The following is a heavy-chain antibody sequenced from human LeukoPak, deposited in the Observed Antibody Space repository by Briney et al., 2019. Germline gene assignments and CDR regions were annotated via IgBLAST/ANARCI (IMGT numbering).Heavy chain of an antibody. Sequence: PGGSLRLSCAASGFSLSDYWMSWVRQAPGKGLEWVANIKQDGSETYYVDSVKGRFTISRDNAKNSLYLQMNSLRAEDTAVYYCARDRAVVPAAIFFDCWGQGTLVTVSS. D-gene: IGHD2-2*02. J-gene: IGHJ4*02. CDR1: GFSLSDYW. CDR2: IKQDGSET. CDR3: ARDRAVVPAAIFFDC. V-gene: IGHV3-7*01.